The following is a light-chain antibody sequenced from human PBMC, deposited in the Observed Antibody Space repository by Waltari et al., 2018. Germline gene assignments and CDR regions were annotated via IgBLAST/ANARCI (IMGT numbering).Light chain of an antibody. CDR3: QQYDSSWT. Sequence: EIVLTQSPGTLSLSPGERATLSCRASQSVTSSLAWYQQTPGQAPRLIIYGASTRATGFPDRFSGSGSGTDFTLTISRLEPEDFAVYYCQQYDSSWTFGQGTNLEIQ. J-gene: IGKJ1*01. CDR2: GAS. V-gene: IGKV3-20*01. CDR1: QSVTSS.